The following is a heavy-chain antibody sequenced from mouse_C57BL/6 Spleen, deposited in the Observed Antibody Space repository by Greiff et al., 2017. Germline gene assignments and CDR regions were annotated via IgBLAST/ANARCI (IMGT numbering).Heavy chain of an antibody. Sequence: QVQLQQPGAELVMPGASVKLSCKASGYTFTSYWMHWVKQRPGQGLEWIGEIDPSDSYTNYNQKFKGQSTLTVDKSSSTAYMQLSSLPSEDSAVDYCARSGWLLRNYAMDDWGQGTSVTVSS. D-gene: IGHD2-3*01. CDR1: GYTFTSYW. CDR3: ARSGWLLRNYAMDD. J-gene: IGHJ4*01. V-gene: IGHV1-69*01. CDR2: IDPSDSYT.